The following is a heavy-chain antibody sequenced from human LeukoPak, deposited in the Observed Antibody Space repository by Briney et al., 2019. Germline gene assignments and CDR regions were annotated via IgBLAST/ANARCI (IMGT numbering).Heavy chain of an antibody. CDR1: GFTFSRHD. Sequence: GGSLRLSCAASGFTFSRHDISWLRQAPGKALMCVSRIYCYGNDNRYGHSVKRRFTISRDNAKHTLSPQMNSLRADDTAVYYCARVDYGLDYWGQGTLVTVSS. D-gene: IGHD4-17*01. CDR3: ARVDYGLDY. J-gene: IGHJ4*02. CDR2: IYCYGNDN. V-gene: IGHV3-74*01.